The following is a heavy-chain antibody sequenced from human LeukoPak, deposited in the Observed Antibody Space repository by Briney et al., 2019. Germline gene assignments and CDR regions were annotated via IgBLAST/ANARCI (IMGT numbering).Heavy chain of an antibody. Sequence: GGSLRLSCAASGFTFSSYAMSWVRQAPGKGLEWVSAISGSGGSTYYADSVKGRFTISRDNSKNTLYLQMNSLRAEDTAVYYCAEDREGYSSGWYWDYWGQGTLVTVSS. CDR2: ISGSGGST. CDR3: AEDREGYSSGWYWDY. V-gene: IGHV3-23*01. CDR1: GFTFSSYA. D-gene: IGHD6-19*01. J-gene: IGHJ4*02.